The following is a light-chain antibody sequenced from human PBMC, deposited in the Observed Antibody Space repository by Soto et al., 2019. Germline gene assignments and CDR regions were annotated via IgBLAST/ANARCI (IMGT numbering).Light chain of an antibody. CDR2: GAS. Sequence: EIVMRQSPATLSVSPGERATLSCRASQSVSSNLAWYQQKPGQAPRLLIYGASTRATGIPARFSGSGSGTEFTLTISRLQSEDFSIYYCQQYNNWPPLTFGGGTKVEIK. J-gene: IGKJ4*01. CDR1: QSVSSN. CDR3: QQYNNWPPLT. V-gene: IGKV3-15*01.